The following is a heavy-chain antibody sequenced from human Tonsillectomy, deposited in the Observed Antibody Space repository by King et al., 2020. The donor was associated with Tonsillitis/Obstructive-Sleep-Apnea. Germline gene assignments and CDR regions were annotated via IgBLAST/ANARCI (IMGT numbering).Heavy chain of an antibody. Sequence: QLQESGPGLVKPSETLSLTCTVSGGSISSSSYYWGWIRQPPGKGLEWIGSIYYSGSTYYNPSLKSRVTISVDTSKNQFSLKLSSVTAADTAVYYCARRVAARPHYYYYMDVWGKGTTVTVSS. D-gene: IGHD6-6*01. CDR1: GGSISSSSYY. CDR3: ARRVAARPHYYYYMDV. J-gene: IGHJ6*03. V-gene: IGHV4-39*01. CDR2: IYYSGST.